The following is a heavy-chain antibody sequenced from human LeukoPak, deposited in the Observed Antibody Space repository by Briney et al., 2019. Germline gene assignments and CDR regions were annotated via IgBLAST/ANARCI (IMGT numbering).Heavy chain of an antibody. J-gene: IGHJ4*02. CDR3: ARNGGNSDYDY. Sequence: SETLSLTCTVSGGSVSSGSYYWSWVRQPPGKGLEWIGEIYDSGATNYNPSLKSRVTMLLDKSKNQFSLKLNSVTAADTAVYYCARNGGNSDYDYWGQGTLVTVSA. CDR2: IYDSGAT. D-gene: IGHD4-23*01. CDR1: GGSVSSGSYY. V-gene: IGHV4-61*01.